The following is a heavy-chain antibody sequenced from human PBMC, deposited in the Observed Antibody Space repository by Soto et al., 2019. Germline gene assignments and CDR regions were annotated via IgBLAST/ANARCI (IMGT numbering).Heavy chain of an antibody. CDR3: ARDPGYSSFDH. CDR1: GFTFSGSW. CDR2: IKDDGSVK. D-gene: IGHD5-12*01. Sequence: DVQLVESGGGLVQPGGSLRLSCAASGFTFSGSWMSWVRQAPGKGLDCVANIKDDGSVKNYVDSVQGRFTISRDNAKNSVSLQMNILIDEDTAVYYCARDPGYSSFDHWGQGTLVTVYS. J-gene: IGHJ4*02. V-gene: IGHV3-7*01.